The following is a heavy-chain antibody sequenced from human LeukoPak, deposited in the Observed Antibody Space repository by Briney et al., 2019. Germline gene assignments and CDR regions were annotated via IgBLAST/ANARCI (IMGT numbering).Heavy chain of an antibody. CDR1: GFTFSSYA. D-gene: IGHD1-7*01. V-gene: IGHV3-30*01. J-gene: IGHJ4*02. CDR2: ISYDGTDE. Sequence: PGRSLRLSCAASGFTFSSYAMHWVRQAPGKGLEWVAIISYDGTDENFADSVEGRFTISRDNSMNTLYLQMNSLRPEDTAVYFCARGGLVTGTKYALEYWGQGTLVTVSS. CDR3: ARGGLVTGTKYALEY.